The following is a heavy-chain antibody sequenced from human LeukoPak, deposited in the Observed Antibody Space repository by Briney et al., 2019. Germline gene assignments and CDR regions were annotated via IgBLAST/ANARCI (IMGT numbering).Heavy chain of an antibody. J-gene: IGHJ4*02. CDR1: GGSIGSYY. V-gene: IGHV4-59*01. CDR2: IYYSGST. Sequence: SETLSLTCTVSGGSIGSYYWSWIRQPPGKGLEWIGYIYYSGSTNYNPSLKSRVTISVDTSKNQFSLKLSSVTAADTAVYYCASGGPNRYSSGLIDYWGQGTLVTVSS. CDR3: ASGGPNRYSSGLIDY. D-gene: IGHD6-19*01.